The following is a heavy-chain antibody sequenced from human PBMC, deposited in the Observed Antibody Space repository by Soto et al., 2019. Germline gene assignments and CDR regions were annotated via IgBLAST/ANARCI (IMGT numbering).Heavy chain of an antibody. CDR1: GFTFRSFV. CDR3: ARWGTTGGLDF. D-gene: IGHD3-16*01. V-gene: IGHV3-30*03. CDR2: TSYDGSNA. J-gene: IGHJ4*02. Sequence: QVQLVESGGGVVQPGTSLRLSCVGSGFTFRSFVIHWVRQAPGKGLEGVALTSYDGSNAYYGDSVKGRFTISRDNSKNAVDLHMDSVSVEASALFYCARWGTTGGLDFGGQGTLV.